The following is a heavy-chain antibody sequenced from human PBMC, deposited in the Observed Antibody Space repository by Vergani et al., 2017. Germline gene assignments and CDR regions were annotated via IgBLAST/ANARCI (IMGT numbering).Heavy chain of an antibody. J-gene: IGHJ3*02. CDR1: GFTFSRYG. CDR3: ARDGNPPEFWSGYQDAFDI. CDR2: ITGSGDST. D-gene: IGHD3-3*01. V-gene: IGHV3-21*01. Sequence: VQLVESGGGVVQPGRSLRLSCAASGFTFSRYGMHWVRQAPGMGLEWVSTITGSGDSTYYVDSVKGRFTTSRDNAKNSLYLQMNSLRAEDTAVYYCARDGNPPEFWSGYQDAFDIWGQGTMVTVSS.